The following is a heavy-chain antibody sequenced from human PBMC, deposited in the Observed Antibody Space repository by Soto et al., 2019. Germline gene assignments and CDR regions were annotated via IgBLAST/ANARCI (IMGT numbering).Heavy chain of an antibody. CDR3: ATQVHYRAGWLQYPIDY. CDR2: IIPIFGTA. CDR1: GGTFSSYA. D-gene: IGHD5-12*01. V-gene: IGHV1-69*12. J-gene: IGHJ4*02. Sequence: QVQLVQSGAEVKKPGSSVKVSCKASGGTFSSYAISWVRQAPGQGLEWMGGIIPIFGTANYAQKFQGRVTITADESTSTAYMESSSLRYEDTAVYCCATQVHYRAGWLQYPIDYWGQGTLVTVSS.